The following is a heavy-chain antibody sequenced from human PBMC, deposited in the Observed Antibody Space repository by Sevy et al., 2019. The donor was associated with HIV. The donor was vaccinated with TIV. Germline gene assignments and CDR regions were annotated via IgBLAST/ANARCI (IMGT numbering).Heavy chain of an antibody. J-gene: IGHJ2*01. Sequence: SETLSLTCTVSGGSISSYYWSWIRQPPGKGLEWIGYIYYSGVTNYNPSLKSRVTISVDTSKNQFSLKLSSVTAADTAVYDCVGVSSGRYWDFDLWGRGTLVTVSS. V-gene: IGHV4-59*13. CDR2: IYYSGVT. CDR3: VGVSSGRYWDFDL. D-gene: IGHD3-22*01. CDR1: GGSISSYY.